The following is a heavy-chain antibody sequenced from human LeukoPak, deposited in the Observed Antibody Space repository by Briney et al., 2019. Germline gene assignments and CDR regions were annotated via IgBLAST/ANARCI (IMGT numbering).Heavy chain of an antibody. CDR2: ISSSSSYI. D-gene: IGHD5-18*01. Sequence: GGSLRLSCAASGFTFSSYSMKWVRQAPGKGLEWVSSISSSSSYIYYADSVKGRFTISRDNAKNSLYLQMNSLRAEDTAVYYCARGYSYGDMPGYWGQGTLVTVSS. CDR3: ARGYSYGDMPGY. J-gene: IGHJ4*02. V-gene: IGHV3-21*01. CDR1: GFTFSSYS.